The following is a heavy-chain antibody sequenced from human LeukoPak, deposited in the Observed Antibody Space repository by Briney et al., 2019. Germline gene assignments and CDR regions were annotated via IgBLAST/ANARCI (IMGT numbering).Heavy chain of an antibody. Sequence: ASVKVSCKASGYAFTGYYMHWVRQAPGQGLEWMGLTNPDGGSTAYAHRFQGRVIMTRDTSTSTAYMDLSSLRSEDTAVYHCARAPRNSSTMLDFWGQGTLVTISS. CDR3: ARAPRNSSTMLDF. J-gene: IGHJ4*02. CDR1: GYAFTGYY. V-gene: IGHV1-46*01. D-gene: IGHD6-13*01. CDR2: TNPDGGST.